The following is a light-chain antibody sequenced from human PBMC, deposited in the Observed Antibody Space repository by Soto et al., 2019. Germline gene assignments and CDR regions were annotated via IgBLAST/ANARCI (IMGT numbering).Light chain of an antibody. V-gene: IGKV1-5*03. CDR1: QTISSG. CDR2: KAS. J-gene: IGKJ2*01. Sequence: DIQMTRSPSPLSASVGDRVTITCRASQTISSGLAWHQQKPGKAPKLLIYKASSLESGVPSKFSRGVIGTEFSLSISSLQPDDFETYFCQHYSTHPYIFGHVTKVAI. CDR3: QHYSTHPYI.